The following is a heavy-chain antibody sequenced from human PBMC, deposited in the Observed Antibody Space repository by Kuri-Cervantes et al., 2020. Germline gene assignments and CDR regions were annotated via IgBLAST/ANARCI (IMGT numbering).Heavy chain of an antibody. J-gene: IGHJ5*02. CDR3: AKDWAWFDP. Sequence: GESLKISCAASGFTFSSYAMSWVRQAPGKGLEWVSAISGSGGSTYYADSVKGRFTISRDNSKNTLYLQMNSQRAEDTAVYYCAKDWAWFDPWGQGTLVTVSS. D-gene: IGHD7-27*01. CDR2: ISGSGGST. CDR1: GFTFSSYA. V-gene: IGHV3-23*01.